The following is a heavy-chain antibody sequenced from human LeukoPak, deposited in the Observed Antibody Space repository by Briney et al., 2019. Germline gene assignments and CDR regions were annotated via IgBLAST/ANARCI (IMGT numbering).Heavy chain of an antibody. D-gene: IGHD5-12*01. Sequence: GGSLRLSCAASGFTFSSYGMHWVRQAPGKGLEWVAVISYDGTNKYYTDSVKGRFTISRDNSKNTLYLHVNSLRPEDTAVYYCAKGSGYEAKYYYYYMDVWGKGTTVTISS. CDR2: ISYDGTNK. CDR1: GFTFSSYG. V-gene: IGHV3-30*18. J-gene: IGHJ6*03. CDR3: AKGSGYEAKYYYYYMDV.